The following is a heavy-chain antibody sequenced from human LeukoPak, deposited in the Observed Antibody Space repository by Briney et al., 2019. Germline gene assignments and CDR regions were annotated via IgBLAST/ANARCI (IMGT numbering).Heavy chain of an antibody. Sequence: RASVKVSCKAFGYTFTTYYIHWVRQAPGQGLEWMGLMNPSGGSTTYAQEFQGRVTMTRDTSTSTVYMQLSSLRSDDTAVYYCAKDREKTKGSRPNLLLDYWGQGTLVTVSS. CDR1: GYTFTTYY. CDR3: AKDREKTKGSRPNLLLDY. V-gene: IGHV1-46*01. J-gene: IGHJ4*02. CDR2: MNPSGGST. D-gene: IGHD3-22*01.